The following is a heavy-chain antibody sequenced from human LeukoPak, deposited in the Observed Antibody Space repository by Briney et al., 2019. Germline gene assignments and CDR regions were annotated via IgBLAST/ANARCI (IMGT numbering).Heavy chain of an antibody. J-gene: IGHJ4*02. CDR2: IYYGRTT. V-gene: IGHV4-39*01. Sequence: PSETLSLTCTVSGDSISSSSHHWGWIRQSPGKGLEWIGSIYYGRTTYYNPSLSNRVSISVVTSKNQFSLQLNSMSAADTAVYYCVRHDGRGGATMGALDSWGQGSLVTVSS. CDR1: GDSISSSSHH. CDR3: VRHDGRGGATMGALDS. D-gene: IGHD4/OR15-4a*01.